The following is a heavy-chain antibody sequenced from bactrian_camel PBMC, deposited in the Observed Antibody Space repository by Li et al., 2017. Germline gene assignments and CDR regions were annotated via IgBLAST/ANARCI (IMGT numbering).Heavy chain of an antibody. D-gene: IGHD4*01. Sequence: HVQLVESGGGSVQAGGSLRLSCAVTGHIDKDGCMGWFRQYPGKERERIATIRISTGTTYHHDSVKGRFAISQDNAKTTMFLQMYSLKPDDTATYYCAASVGEYCRLSDYKFWGQGTQVTVS. CDR3: AASVGEYCRLSDYKF. V-gene: IGHV3S68*01. CDR1: GHIDKDGC. J-gene: IGHJ4*01. CDR2: IRISTGTT.